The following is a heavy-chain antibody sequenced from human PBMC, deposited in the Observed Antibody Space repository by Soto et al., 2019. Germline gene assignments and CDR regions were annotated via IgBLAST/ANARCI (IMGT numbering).Heavy chain of an antibody. D-gene: IGHD3-22*01. CDR2: IDPSDSYT. CDR3: ARHFSYYDSSGPKFDP. V-gene: IGHV5-10-1*01. CDR1: GYSFTSYW. J-gene: IGHJ5*02. Sequence: PGESLKISCKGSGYSFTSYWISWVRQMPGKGLEWMGRIDPSDSYTNYSPSFQGHVTISADKSINTAYLQWSSLKASDTAMYYCARHFSYYDSSGPKFDPWGQGTLVTVSS.